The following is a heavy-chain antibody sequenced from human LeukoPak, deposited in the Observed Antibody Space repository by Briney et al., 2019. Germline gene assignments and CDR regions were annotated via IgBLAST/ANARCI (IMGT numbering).Heavy chain of an antibody. V-gene: IGHV3-30-3*01. D-gene: IGHD1-26*01. J-gene: IGHJ4*02. CDR1: GFTFSSYA. Sequence: GGSLRLSCAASGFTFSSYAMHWVRQAPGKGLEWVAAISYDGSNKYYADSVKGRFTISRGNSKNTLYLQMNSLRAEDTAVYYCARDTFGSYLTYWGQGTLVTVSS. CDR2: ISYDGSNK. CDR3: ARDTFGSYLTY.